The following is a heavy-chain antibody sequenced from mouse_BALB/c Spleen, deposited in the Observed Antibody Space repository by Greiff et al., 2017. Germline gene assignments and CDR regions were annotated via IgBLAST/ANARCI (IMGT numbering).Heavy chain of an antibody. V-gene: IGHV14-3*02. CDR2: IDPANGNT. CDR3: ARSVGDY. J-gene: IGHJ2*01. CDR1: GFNIKDTY. Sequence: EVKLMESGAELVKPGASVKLSCTASGFNIKDTYMHWVKQRPEQGLEWIGRIDPANGNTKYDPKFQGKATITADTSSNTAYLQLSSLTSEDTAVYYCARSVGDYWGQGTTLTVSS.